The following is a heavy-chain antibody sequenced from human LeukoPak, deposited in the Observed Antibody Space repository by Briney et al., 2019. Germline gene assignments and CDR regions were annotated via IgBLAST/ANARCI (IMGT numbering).Heavy chain of an antibody. CDR2: IKSDGSEK. Sequence: GGSLRLSCAASGFIFSNYGMHWVRQTPGKGLEWVTFIKSDGSEKDYADSVKGRFTISRDNSKSTLYLQMNSLRAEDMALYHCVKEVSFGEMGGDNWGQGTLVTVSS. J-gene: IGHJ4*02. CDR3: VKEVSFGEMGGDN. V-gene: IGHV3-30*02. CDR1: GFIFSNYG. D-gene: IGHD3-16*01.